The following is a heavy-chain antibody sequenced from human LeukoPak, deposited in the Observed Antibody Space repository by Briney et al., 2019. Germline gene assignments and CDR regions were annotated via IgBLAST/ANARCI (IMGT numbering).Heavy chain of an antibody. V-gene: IGHV3-30*03. Sequence: PGGSLRLSCAASGFTFKTYGMHWVRQAPGKGLEWVAVISYDGSNKYYVDSVKGRFTISRDNAKNSLYLQMNSLRAEDTAVYYCARDLGYFDYWGQGTLVTVSS. CDR1: GFTFKTYG. CDR2: ISYDGSNK. CDR3: ARDLGYFDY. J-gene: IGHJ4*02.